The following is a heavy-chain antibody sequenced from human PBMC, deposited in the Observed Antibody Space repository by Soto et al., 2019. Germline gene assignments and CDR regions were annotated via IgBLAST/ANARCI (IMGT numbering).Heavy chain of an antibody. CDR2: FNPTGDTA. V-gene: IGHV1-46*01. J-gene: IGHJ6*02. CDR3: ARGGRIVDTGIGYYYYHAMDV. CDR1: GYAFTSYY. Sequence: ASVKVSCKASGYAFTSYYIHWVRQAPGQGLEWMGIFNPTGDTASYAQKLQGRVTMTRDTSTGTAYMELGSLRSEDTAVYYCARGGRIVDTGIGYYYYHAMDVWGQGTTVTVSS. D-gene: IGHD5-12*01.